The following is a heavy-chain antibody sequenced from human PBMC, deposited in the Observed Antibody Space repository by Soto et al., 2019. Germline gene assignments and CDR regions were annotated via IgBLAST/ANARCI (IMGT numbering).Heavy chain of an antibody. V-gene: IGHV3-74*01. J-gene: IGHJ6*02. D-gene: IGHD3-10*01. CDR1: GFTFSNYW. CDR2: INSDGSST. Sequence: EVQVVESGGGLVQPGGSLRLSCAASGFTFSNYWMQWVRQAPGKGLVWVSRINSDGSSTSYADSVKGRFTISRDNAKNTRYLQMNSLRAEDTAVYYCARAVRSGSYPYYYYGMDVWGQGTTVTVSS. CDR3: ARAVRSGSYPYYYYGMDV.